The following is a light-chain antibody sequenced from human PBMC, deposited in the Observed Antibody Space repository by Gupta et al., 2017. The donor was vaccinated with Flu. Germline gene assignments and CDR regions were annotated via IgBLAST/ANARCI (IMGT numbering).Light chain of an antibody. V-gene: IGKV4-1*01. CDR3: QQYYSTPLT. J-gene: IGKJ5*01. CDR2: WAS. CDR1: QSVLYSSNNKNY. Sequence: DIVMTQSPHSLAVSLGERATINCKSSQSVLYSSNNKNYLAWYQQKPGQPPKLLIYWASTRESGVPDRFSGSGSGTDFTLTISSLQAEDVAVYYCQQYYSTPLTFGQGTRLEIK.